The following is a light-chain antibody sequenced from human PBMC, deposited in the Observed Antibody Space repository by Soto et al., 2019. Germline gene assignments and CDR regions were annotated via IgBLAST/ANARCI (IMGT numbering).Light chain of an antibody. CDR2: DVS. J-gene: IGLJ3*02. V-gene: IGLV2-11*01. CDR1: SSDVGGYNF. CDR3: CSYAGSYTYWV. Sequence: QSALTQPHSVSGSPGQSVTMSCTGTSSDVGGYNFVSWYQHHPGKAPKVMIYDVSQRPSGVPDRFSGSKSGNTASLTISGLQTEDEAIYYCCSYAGSYTYWVFGGGTKLTVL.